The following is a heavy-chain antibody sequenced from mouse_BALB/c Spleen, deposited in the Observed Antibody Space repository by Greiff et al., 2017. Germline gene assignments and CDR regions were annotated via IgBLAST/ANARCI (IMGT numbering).Heavy chain of an antibody. CDR1: GFTFSSFG. CDR2: ISSGSSTI. D-gene: IGHD3-3*01. Sequence: EVKLMESGGGLVQPGGSRKLSCAASGFTFSSFGMHWVRQAPEKGLEWVAYISSGSSTIYYADTVKGRFTISRDNPKNTLFLQMTSLRSEDTAMYYCARGRGNYVDYWGQGTTLTVSS. J-gene: IGHJ2*01. CDR3: ARGRGNYVDY. V-gene: IGHV5-17*02.